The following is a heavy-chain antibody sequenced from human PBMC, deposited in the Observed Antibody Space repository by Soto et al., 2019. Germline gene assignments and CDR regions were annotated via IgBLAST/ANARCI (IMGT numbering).Heavy chain of an antibody. CDR1: GGSIRSYY. V-gene: IGHV4-59*01. CDR2: IYYSGST. J-gene: IGHJ3*02. D-gene: IGHD1-7*01. CDR3: GRNYGRAFDI. Sequence: SETLSLTCTVSGGSIRSYYWSWIRQPPGKGLEWIGYIYYSGSTNYNPSLKSRVTISVDTSKNQFSLKLSSVTAADTAVYYCGRNYGRAFDIWGQGTMVTVSS.